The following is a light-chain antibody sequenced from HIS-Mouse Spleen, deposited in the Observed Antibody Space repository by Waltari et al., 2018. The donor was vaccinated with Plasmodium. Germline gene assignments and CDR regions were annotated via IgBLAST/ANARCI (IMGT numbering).Light chain of an antibody. CDR3: YSTDSSGNHRV. Sequence: SYELTQPPSASVSPGQQARNTCSGDALPKKYAYWYQQKSGQAPVLVIYEDSKRPSGIPERFSGSSSGTMATLTISGAQVEDEADYYCYSTDSSGNHRVFGGGTKLTVL. CDR2: EDS. V-gene: IGLV3-10*01. CDR1: ALPKKY. J-gene: IGLJ3*02.